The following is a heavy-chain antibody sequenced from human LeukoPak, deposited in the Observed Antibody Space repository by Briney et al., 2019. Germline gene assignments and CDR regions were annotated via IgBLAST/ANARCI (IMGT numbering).Heavy chain of an antibody. J-gene: IGHJ6*01. Sequence: MSGGSLRLSCAASGFTVSSNYMSWVRQAPGKGLEWIGSIYYSGSTYYNPSLKSRVTISVDTSKNQFSLKLSSVTAADTAVYYCARVGHSYYYYYGMDVWGQGTTVTVSS. CDR1: GFTVSSNY. CDR2: IYYSGST. CDR3: ARVGHSYYYYYGMDV. V-gene: IGHV4-39*07.